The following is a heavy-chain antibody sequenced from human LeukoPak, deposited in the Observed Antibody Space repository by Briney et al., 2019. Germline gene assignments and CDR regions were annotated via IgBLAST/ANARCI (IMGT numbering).Heavy chain of an antibody. CDR2: IIPIFGTA. J-gene: IGHJ4*02. D-gene: IGHD3-22*01. Sequence: SVKVSCKASGGTFSSYAISWVRQAPGQGLEWMGGIIPIFGTANYAQKFQGRVTITADESTSTAYMELSSLRSEDTAVYYCAGLTTRTRMINGVQDYWGQGTLVTVSS. CDR1: GGTFSSYA. V-gene: IGHV1-69*13. CDR3: AGLTTRTRMINGVQDY.